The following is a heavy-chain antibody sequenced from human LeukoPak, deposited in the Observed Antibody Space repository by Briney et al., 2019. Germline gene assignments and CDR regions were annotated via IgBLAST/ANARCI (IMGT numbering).Heavy chain of an antibody. CDR2: INSDGSST. V-gene: IGHV3-74*01. J-gene: IGHJ4*02. D-gene: IGHD3-3*01. CDR1: GFTFSSYW. Sequence: PGGSLRLSCAASGFTFSSYWMHWVRQAPGKGLVWVSRINSDGSSTSYADSVKGRFTISRDNAKNTLYLQMNSLRAEDTAVYYCAKVSRFLEWYTLDYWGQGTLVTVSS. CDR3: AKVSRFLEWYTLDY.